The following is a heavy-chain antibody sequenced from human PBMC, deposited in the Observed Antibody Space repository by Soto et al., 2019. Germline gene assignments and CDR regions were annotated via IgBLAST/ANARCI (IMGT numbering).Heavy chain of an antibody. CDR2: INHSGST. D-gene: IGHD2-15*01. CDR3: ASLAGGTVVAAEPNSDFYYYYYMDV. Sequence: QSPTLSLTCAVYGGSFSGYYWSWIRQPPGKGLEWIGEINHSGSTNYNPSLKSRVTISVDTSKNQFSLKLSSVTAADTAVYYCASLAGGTVVAAEPNSDFYYYYYMDVWGKGTTVTVSS. CDR1: GGSFSGYY. J-gene: IGHJ6*03. V-gene: IGHV4-34*01.